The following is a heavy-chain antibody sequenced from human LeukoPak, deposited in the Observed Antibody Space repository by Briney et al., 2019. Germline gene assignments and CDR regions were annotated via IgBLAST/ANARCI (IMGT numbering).Heavy chain of an antibody. CDR2: IIPIFGTA. D-gene: IGHD5-24*01. Sequence: GASVKVSCKASGGTFSSYAISWVRQAPGQGLEWMGRIIPIFGTANYAQKFQGRVTITTDESTSTAYMELSSLGSEDTAVYYCARGVPIRDYYYYYMDVWGKGTTVTVSS. V-gene: IGHV1-69*05. CDR1: GGTFSSYA. J-gene: IGHJ6*03. CDR3: ARGVPIRDYYYYYMDV.